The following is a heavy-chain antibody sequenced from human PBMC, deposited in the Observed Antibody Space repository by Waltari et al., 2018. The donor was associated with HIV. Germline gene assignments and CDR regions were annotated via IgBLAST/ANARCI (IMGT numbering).Heavy chain of an antibody. Sequence: QVQLQESGPGLVKPSETLSLTCAVSGYSISSGYYWGWIRPPPGKGLEWIGSIRHSGSPSSTPSLKSRVTISVDTSKNQFSLKLSSVTAADTAVYYCARDRVGAFDIWGQGTMATVSS. CDR1: GYSISSGYY. CDR2: IRHSGSP. V-gene: IGHV4-38-2*02. D-gene: IGHD1-26*01. J-gene: IGHJ3*02. CDR3: ARDRVGAFDI.